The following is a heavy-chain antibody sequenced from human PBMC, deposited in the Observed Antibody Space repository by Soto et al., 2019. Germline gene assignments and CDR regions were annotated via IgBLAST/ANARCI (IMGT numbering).Heavy chain of an antibody. CDR2: ISYDGSNK. CDR3: AKDGPWGYGSGSALDF. Sequence: GGSLRLSCAASGFIFSSYGIHWVRQAPGKGLEWVAVISYDGSNKYYADSVKGRFTISRDNSKNTLYLQMNSLRAEDTAVYYCAKDGPWGYGSGSALDFWGQGTLVTVSS. CDR1: GFIFSSYG. J-gene: IGHJ4*02. D-gene: IGHD3-10*01. V-gene: IGHV3-30*18.